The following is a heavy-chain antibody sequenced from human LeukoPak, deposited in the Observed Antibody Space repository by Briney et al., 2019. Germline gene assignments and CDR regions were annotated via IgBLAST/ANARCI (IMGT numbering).Heavy chain of an antibody. V-gene: IGHV1-8*01. Sequence: GASVKVSCKASGYTFTSYDINWVRQATGQGLEWMGWMNPNSGNTGYAQKFQGRVTMTRNTSISTAYMELSSLRSEDTAVYYCARAQVEMATILYYYYYMDVWGKGTTVTVSS. D-gene: IGHD5-24*01. CDR2: MNPNSGNT. CDR3: ARAQVEMATILYYYYYMDV. CDR1: GYTFTSYD. J-gene: IGHJ6*03.